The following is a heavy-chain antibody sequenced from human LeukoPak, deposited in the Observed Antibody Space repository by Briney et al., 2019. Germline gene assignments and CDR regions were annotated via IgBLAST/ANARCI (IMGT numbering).Heavy chain of an antibody. J-gene: IGHJ6*02. Sequence: GGSRSPSCPAPGFTVVNTYMSGFRQAPGKGLKWVYLIYSGGGTYSADSVKGRFTISRDISKNTLYLQMNSLRAEDTAVYYCARDRSNYLGGYYYYGMDVWGQGTTVTVSS. CDR3: ARDRSNYLGGYYYYGMDV. CDR2: IYSGGGT. D-gene: IGHD4-11*01. V-gene: IGHV3-53*01. CDR1: GFTVVNTY.